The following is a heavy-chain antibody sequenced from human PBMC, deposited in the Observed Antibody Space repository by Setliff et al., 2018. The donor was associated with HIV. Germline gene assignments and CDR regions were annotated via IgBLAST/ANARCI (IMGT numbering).Heavy chain of an antibody. CDR3: ARFPLLHKNAFDI. Sequence: PSETLSLTCAVYGGSFNGYYWSWIRQPAGKGLEWIGRFYTSGSTNCNPSLKSRVTISVDTSRNQFSLNLSSVTAADTAVYYCARFPLLHKNAFDIWGQGTMVTVSS. CDR1: GGSFNGYY. J-gene: IGHJ3*02. D-gene: IGHD2-15*01. V-gene: IGHV4-59*10. CDR2: FYTSGST.